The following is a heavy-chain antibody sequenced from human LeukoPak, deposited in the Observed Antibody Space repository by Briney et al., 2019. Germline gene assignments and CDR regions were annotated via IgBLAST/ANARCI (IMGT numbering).Heavy chain of an antibody. CDR3: ARVTFYGESALDY. V-gene: IGHV3-11*06. CDR1: GFTFSDHY. J-gene: IGHJ4*02. D-gene: IGHD4-17*01. CDR2: ISGSSHYT. Sequence: KPGGSLRLSCAASGFTFSDHYMSWIRQAPGKGLEWVSYISGSSHYTNTADSVKGRFTISRDNAKNALYLQMNSLRTEDTAIYYCARVTFYGESALDYWGQGTLVTVSS.